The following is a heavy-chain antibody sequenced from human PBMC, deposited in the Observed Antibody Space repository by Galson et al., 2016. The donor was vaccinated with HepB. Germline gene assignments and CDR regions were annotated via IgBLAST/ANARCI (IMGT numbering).Heavy chain of an antibody. J-gene: IGHJ6*02. CDR3: AKDQRRSSDSSLYYGLHV. V-gene: IGHV3-23*01. D-gene: IGHD6-6*01. CDR1: GFNFSNSA. CDR2: ISNSGERK. Sequence: SLRLSCAASGFNFSNSAMTWVRQAPGKGLEWVSVISNSGERKYYADSVKGRLTISRDNSKNTLYLQMNTLRGDDTAKYFCAKDQRRSSDSSLYYGLHVWGQGTTVTVSS.